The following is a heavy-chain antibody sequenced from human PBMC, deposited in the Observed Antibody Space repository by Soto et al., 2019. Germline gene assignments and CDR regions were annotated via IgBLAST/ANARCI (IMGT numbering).Heavy chain of an antibody. V-gene: IGHV3-7*03. CDR1: GFTFSSYW. J-gene: IGHJ4*02. CDR3: ARDGYRYERDLDY. CDR2: IKQDGSEK. D-gene: IGHD5-18*01. Sequence: QSGGSLRLSCAASGFTFSSYWMSWVRQAPGKGLEWVANIKQDGSEKYYVDSVKGRFTISRDNTKNSLYLQMNSLRAEDTAVYYCARDGYRYERDLDYWGQGTLVTVSS.